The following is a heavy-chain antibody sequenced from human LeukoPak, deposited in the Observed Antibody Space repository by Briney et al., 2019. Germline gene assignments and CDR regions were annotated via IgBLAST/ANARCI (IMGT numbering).Heavy chain of an antibody. CDR2: IRYDGSNK. CDR3: AKPQWGNQRDWFDP. V-gene: IGHV3-30*02. CDR1: GFTVSSNY. J-gene: IGHJ5*02. Sequence: QPGGSLRLSCAASGFTVSSNYMSWVRQAPGKGLEWVAFIRYDGSNKYYADSVKGRFTISRDNSKNTLYLQMNSLRAEDTAVYYCAKPQWGNQRDWFDPWGQGTLVTVSS. D-gene: IGHD1-26*01.